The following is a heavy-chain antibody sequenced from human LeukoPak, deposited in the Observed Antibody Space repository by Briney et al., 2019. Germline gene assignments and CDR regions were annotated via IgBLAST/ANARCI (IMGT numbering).Heavy chain of an antibody. D-gene: IGHD2-21*02. CDR1: GDSISSGGYY. J-gene: IGHJ5*02. CDR3: ARERNCGGDCYSSWFDL. CDR2: IHYSGST. Sequence: SETRSLTCTVSGDSISSGGYYWSWVRQHPGKGLEWIGYIHYSGSTFYISSLKSRVTISLDTSKNQFSLKLSSVTAADTAVYYCARERNCGGDCYSSWFDLWGQGTLVTVSS. V-gene: IGHV4-31*03.